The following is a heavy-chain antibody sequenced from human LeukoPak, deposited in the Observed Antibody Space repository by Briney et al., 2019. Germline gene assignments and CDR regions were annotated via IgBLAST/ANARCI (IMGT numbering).Heavy chain of an antibody. J-gene: IGHJ3*02. CDR1: GGTFSSYA. D-gene: IGHD2-15*01. V-gene: IGHV1-69*04. Sequence: SVKVSCKASGGTFSSYAISWVRQAPGQGLEWMGRIIPILGIANYAQKFQGRVTITADKSTSTAYMALSSLRSEDTAVYYCAAAGVVVVAATYSNAFDIWGQGTMVTVSS. CDR3: AAAGVVVVAATYSNAFDI. CDR2: IIPILGIA.